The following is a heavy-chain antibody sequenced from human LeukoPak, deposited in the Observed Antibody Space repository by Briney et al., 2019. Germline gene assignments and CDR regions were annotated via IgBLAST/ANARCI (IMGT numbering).Heavy chain of an antibody. D-gene: IGHD7-27*01. J-gene: IGHJ3*02. CDR1: GGSISSGGYY. V-gene: IGHV4-31*03. CDR2: IYYSGST. CDR3: ARDLANWGSPDAFDI. Sequence: SETLSLTCTVSGGSISSGGYYWSWIRQHPGKGLEWIGYIYYSGSTYYNPSPKSRVTISVDTSKNQFSLKLSSVTAADTAVYYCARDLANWGSPDAFDIWGQGTMVTVSS.